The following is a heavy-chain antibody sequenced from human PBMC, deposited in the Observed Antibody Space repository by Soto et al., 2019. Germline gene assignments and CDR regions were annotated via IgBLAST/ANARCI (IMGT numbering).Heavy chain of an antibody. CDR1: GGSSSGYY. J-gene: IGHJ4*02. CDR2: VNHSGTT. V-gene: IGHV4-34*01. Sequence: QVQLQQWGAGLLKPSETLSLTCAVYGGSSSGYYWTWIRQSPEKGLEWIGEVNHSGTTYYNPSLKTRVTISVHTPKNQFSLKMSSVTAADTAVYYCARGIGYCSSINCYSSRRLRFDSWGQGTLVTVSS. D-gene: IGHD2-2*01. CDR3: ARGIGYCSSINCYSSRRLRFDS.